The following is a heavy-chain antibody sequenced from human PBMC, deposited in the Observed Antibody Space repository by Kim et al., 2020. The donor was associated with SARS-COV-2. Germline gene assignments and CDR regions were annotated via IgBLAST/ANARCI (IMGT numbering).Heavy chain of an antibody. D-gene: IGHD3-10*01. Sequence: SETLSLTCAVSGGSISSSNWWSWVRQPPGKGLEWIGEIYHSGSTNYNPSLKSRVTISVDKSKNQFSLKLSSVTAADTAVYYCARAPMGFGEEGFDYWGQGTLVTVSS. CDR1: GGSISSSNW. J-gene: IGHJ4*02. CDR3: ARAPMGFGEEGFDY. CDR2: IYHSGST. V-gene: IGHV4-4*02.